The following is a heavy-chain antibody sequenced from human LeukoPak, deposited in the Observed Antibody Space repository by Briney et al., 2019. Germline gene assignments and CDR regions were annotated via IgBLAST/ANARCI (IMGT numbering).Heavy chain of an antibody. J-gene: IGHJ3*02. CDR1: GGSVSSSSYY. Sequence: SGTLSLTCTVSGGSVSSSSYYWGWIRQPPGKGLEWIGNIYYTGSADYNPSLKSRVTISIDTSKSQFSLKLNSVTAADTAVYYCASQLDAFDIWDQGTMVTVSS. V-gene: IGHV4-39*01. CDR2: IYYTGSA. CDR3: ASQLDAFDI.